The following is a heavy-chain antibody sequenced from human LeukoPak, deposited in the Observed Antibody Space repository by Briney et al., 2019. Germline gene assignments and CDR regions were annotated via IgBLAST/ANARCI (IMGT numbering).Heavy chain of an antibody. V-gene: IGHV3-66*01. CDR1: GFTVSSNY. J-gene: IGHJ4*02. Sequence: GRSLRLSCAASGFTVSSNYMSWVRQAPGKGLEWVSVIYSGGSTYYADSVKGRFTISRDNSKNTLYLQMNSLRAEDTAVYYCARGGSSWYYFDYWGQGTLVTVSS. CDR2: IYSGGST. CDR3: ARGGSSWYYFDY. D-gene: IGHD6-13*01.